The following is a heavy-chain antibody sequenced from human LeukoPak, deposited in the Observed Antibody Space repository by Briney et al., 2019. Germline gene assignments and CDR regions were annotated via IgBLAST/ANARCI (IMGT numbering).Heavy chain of an antibody. D-gene: IGHD6-13*01. CDR1: GYTFTSCD. CDR3: ARGTVIAAAGTFDY. J-gene: IGHJ4*02. V-gene: IGHV1-8*01. Sequence: ASVKVCCKASGYTFTSCDINWVRPATGQGLGWMGWMNPNSGNTGYAQKFQGRVTMTRDTSISTAYMELSRLRSDDTAVYYCARGTVIAAAGTFDYWGQGTLVTVSS. CDR2: MNPNSGNT.